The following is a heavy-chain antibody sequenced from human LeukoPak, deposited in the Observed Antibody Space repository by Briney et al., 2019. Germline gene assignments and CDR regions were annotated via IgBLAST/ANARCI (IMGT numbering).Heavy chain of an antibody. V-gene: IGHV4-39*07. CDR3: ATRIAVAGKFDY. J-gene: IGHJ4*02. Sequence: SETLSLTCTISGGSISSSRYYWGWIRQPPGKGLEWIGSIYYTGSTNYNPSLKSRGTISVDTSKNQFSLKVTSVTAADTAVYYCATRIAVAGKFDYWGQGTLVTVSS. D-gene: IGHD6-19*01. CDR1: GGSISSSRYY. CDR2: IYYTGST.